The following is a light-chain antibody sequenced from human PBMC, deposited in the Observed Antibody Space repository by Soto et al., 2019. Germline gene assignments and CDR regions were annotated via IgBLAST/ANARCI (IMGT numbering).Light chain of an antibody. Sequence: QSALTQHPSASGSPGQSVTISCTGTSSDVGAYKYVSWYQQYPGKAPTLMIYEVSKRPSGVPDRCSGSKSGNTASLTVSGLQAEDEADYYCTSYVGSNIWVFGGGTKLTVL. J-gene: IGLJ3*02. CDR1: SSDVGAYKY. V-gene: IGLV2-8*01. CDR2: EVS. CDR3: TSYVGSNIWV.